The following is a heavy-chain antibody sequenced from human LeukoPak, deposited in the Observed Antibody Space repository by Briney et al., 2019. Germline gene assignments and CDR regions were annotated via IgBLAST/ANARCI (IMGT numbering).Heavy chain of an antibody. CDR2: IRYDGSNK. D-gene: IGHD3-22*01. CDR1: EFIFSSHA. V-gene: IGHV3-30*02. CDR3: AKDSIDYYDRSGYYNWFDP. J-gene: IGHJ5*02. Sequence: GGSLRLSCVASEFIFSSHAMIWVRQAPGKGLEWVAFIRYDGSNKYYADSVKGRFTISRDNSKNTLYLQMNSLRAEATAVYYCAKDSIDYYDRSGYYNWFDPWGQGTLVTVSS.